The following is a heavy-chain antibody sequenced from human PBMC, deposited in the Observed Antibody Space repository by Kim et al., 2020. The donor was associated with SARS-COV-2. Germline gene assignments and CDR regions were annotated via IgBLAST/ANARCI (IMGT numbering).Heavy chain of an antibody. CDR1: GFTFSSYD. V-gene: IGHV3-33*01. D-gene: IGHD2-21*01. CDR2: IWYDGSNI. Sequence: GGSLRLSCAASGFTFSSYDMHWVRQAPGKGLEWVAVIWYDGSNIYYADSVKGRFTISRDNSKNTLYLQMNRLRAEDTAVYYCARDQPLAGAVGDCYYWGQGALGNVYS. CDR3: ARDQPLAGAVGDCYY. J-gene: IGHJ4*02.